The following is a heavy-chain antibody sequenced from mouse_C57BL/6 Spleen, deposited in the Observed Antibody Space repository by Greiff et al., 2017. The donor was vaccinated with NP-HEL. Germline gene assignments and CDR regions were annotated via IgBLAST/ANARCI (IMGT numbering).Heavy chain of an antibody. J-gene: IGHJ2*01. CDR2: INPNNGGT. Sequence: EVQLQQSGPELVKPGASVKMSCKASGYTFTDYNMHWVKQSHGKSLEWIGYINPNNGGTSYNQKFKGKATLTVNKSSSTAYMELRSLTSEDSAVYYCARSGWLLLYFDYWGQGTTLTVSS. D-gene: IGHD2-3*01. V-gene: IGHV1-22*01. CDR3: ARSGWLLLYFDY. CDR1: GYTFTDYN.